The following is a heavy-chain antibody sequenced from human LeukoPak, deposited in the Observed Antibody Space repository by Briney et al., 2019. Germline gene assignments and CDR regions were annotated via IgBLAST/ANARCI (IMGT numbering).Heavy chain of an antibody. V-gene: IGHV3-30*04. CDR1: GFTFSSYV. Sequence: GGSLRLSCAASGFTFSSYVMHWVRQAPGKGLEWVAIISYDGSNKYYADSVKGRFTISRDNSKNTLYLQMNSLRAEDTAVYYCARVVRYYYDSSGYYMGFDYWGQGTLVTVSS. D-gene: IGHD3-22*01. CDR3: ARVVRYYYDSSGYYMGFDY. CDR2: ISYDGSNK. J-gene: IGHJ4*02.